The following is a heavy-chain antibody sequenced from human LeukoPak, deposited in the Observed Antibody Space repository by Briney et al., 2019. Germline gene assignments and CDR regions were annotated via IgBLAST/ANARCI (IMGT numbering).Heavy chain of an antibody. D-gene: IGHD7-27*01. CDR1: GGSISSGGYY. CDR3: ARGYWGYFDY. J-gene: IGHJ4*02. V-gene: IGHV4-30-2*01. CDR2: IYHSGST. Sequence: SQTLSLTCTVSGGSISSGGYYWSWIRQPPGKGLEWIGYIYHSGSTYYNPSLKSRVTISVDRSKNQFSLKLSSVTAADTAVYYCARGYWGYFDYWGQGTLVTVSS.